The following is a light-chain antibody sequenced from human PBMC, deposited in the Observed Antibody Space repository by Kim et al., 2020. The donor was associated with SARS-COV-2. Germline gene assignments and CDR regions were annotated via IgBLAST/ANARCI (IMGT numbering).Light chain of an antibody. Sequence: EVVMTQSPATLSVSPGDRATLSCRASQSVGSILAWYQQKPGQAPRLLIFGASTRATGIPARFSGSGSGTEFTLTISSLQSEDSAVYYCLQYTHWPRTFGQGTKVDIK. CDR3: LQYTHWPRT. V-gene: IGKV3-15*01. J-gene: IGKJ1*01. CDR1: QSVGSI. CDR2: GAS.